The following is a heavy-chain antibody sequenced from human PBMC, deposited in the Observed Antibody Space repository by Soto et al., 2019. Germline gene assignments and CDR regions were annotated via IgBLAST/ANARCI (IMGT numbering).Heavy chain of an antibody. V-gene: IGHV1-69*01. CDR3: ARDHYDYGDYVGGGFDY. D-gene: IGHD4-17*01. CDR2: IIPIFGTA. CDR1: GGTFSSYA. J-gene: IGHJ4*02. Sequence: QVQLVQSGAEVKKPGSSVKVSCKASGGTFSSYAISWVRQAPGQGLEWMGGIIPIFGTANYAQKVQGRVTITADESTSTAYMELSSLRSEDRAVYYCARDHYDYGDYVGGGFDYWGQGTLVTVSS.